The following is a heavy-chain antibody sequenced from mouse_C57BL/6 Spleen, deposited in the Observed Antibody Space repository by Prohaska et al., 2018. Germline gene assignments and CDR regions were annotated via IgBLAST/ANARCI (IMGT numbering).Heavy chain of an antibody. CDR2: INTNYGTT. CDR1: GYSFTDYN. CDR3: ARGLYYDYDGAWFAY. V-gene: IGHV1-39*01. D-gene: IGHD2-4*01. J-gene: IGHJ3*01. Sequence: EFQLQQSGPELVKPGASVKISCKASGYSFTDYNMNWVKQSNGKSLEWIGVINTNYGTTSYNQKFKGKATLTVYQSASTAYMQLNSLTSEDSAVYYCARGLYYDYDGAWFAYWGQGTLVTVSA.